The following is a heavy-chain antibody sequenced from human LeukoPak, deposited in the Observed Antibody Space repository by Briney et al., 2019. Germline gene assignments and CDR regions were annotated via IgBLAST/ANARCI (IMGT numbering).Heavy chain of an antibody. CDR2: ISSSGSTI. Sequence: PGGSLRLSCAASGFTFSSYEMNWVRQAPGKGLEWVSYISSSGSTIYYADSVKGRFTISRDNAKSSVYLQMNSLRAEDTAVYYCARRLGYCSSTSCSKWGQGTLVTVSS. CDR1: GFTFSSYE. D-gene: IGHD2-2*01. J-gene: IGHJ4*02. V-gene: IGHV3-48*03. CDR3: ARRLGYCSSTSCSK.